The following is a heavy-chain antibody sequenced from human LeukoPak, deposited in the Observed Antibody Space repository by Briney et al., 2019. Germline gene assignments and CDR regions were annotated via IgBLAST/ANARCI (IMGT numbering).Heavy chain of an antibody. CDR2: MNPNSGNT. J-gene: IGHJ4*02. CDR1: GGAFSRYA. V-gene: IGHV1-8*03. Sequence: ASVKVSCKASGGAFSRYAISWVRQATGQGLEWMGWMNPNSGNTGYAQKFQGRVTITRNTSISTAYMELSSLKSEDTAVYYCAGTMVRGGTTFDYWGQGTLVTVSS. CDR3: AGTMVRGGTTFDY. D-gene: IGHD3-10*01.